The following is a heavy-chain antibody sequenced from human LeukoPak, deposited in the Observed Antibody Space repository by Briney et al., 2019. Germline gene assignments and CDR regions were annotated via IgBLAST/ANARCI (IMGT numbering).Heavy chain of an antibody. CDR3: ASGAQYYDILTGYEYYFDY. CDR1: GYTFTGYY. J-gene: IGHJ4*02. D-gene: IGHD3-9*01. V-gene: IGHV1-2*02. Sequence: GASVKVSCKASGYTFTGYYMHWVRQAPGQGLEWMGWINPNSGGTNYAQKFQGRVTMTRDTSISTAYMELSRLRSDDTAVYYCASGAQYYDILTGYEYYFDYWGQGTLVTVSS. CDR2: INPNSGGT.